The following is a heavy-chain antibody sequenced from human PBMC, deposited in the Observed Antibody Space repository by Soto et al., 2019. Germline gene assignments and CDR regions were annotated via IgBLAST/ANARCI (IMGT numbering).Heavy chain of an antibody. Sequence: EVQLLESGGGLVQPGGSLRLSCSASGFTFSSYAMSWVRQAPGKVLEWVSAISGSGGSTYYADSVKGRFTISRDNSKNTLYLQMNSLRAEDTAVYYCAKDRTIFGVAHAFDIWGQGTMVTVSS. J-gene: IGHJ3*02. D-gene: IGHD3-3*01. CDR3: AKDRTIFGVAHAFDI. CDR2: ISGSGGST. V-gene: IGHV3-23*01. CDR1: GFTFSSYA.